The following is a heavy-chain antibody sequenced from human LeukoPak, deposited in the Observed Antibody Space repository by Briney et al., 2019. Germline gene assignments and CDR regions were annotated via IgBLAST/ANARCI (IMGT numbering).Heavy chain of an antibody. CDR3: ASLSAAKSPHYYYYYGMDV. V-gene: IGHV4-59*08. Sequence: PSETLSLTCTVSGGSISSYYWSWIRQPPGKGLEWIGYIYYSGSTNYNPSLKSRVTISVDTSKNQFSLKLSSVTAADTAVYYCASLSAAKSPHYYYYYGMDVWGQGTTVTVSS. CDR2: IYYSGST. CDR1: GGSISSYY. J-gene: IGHJ6*02. D-gene: IGHD6-13*01.